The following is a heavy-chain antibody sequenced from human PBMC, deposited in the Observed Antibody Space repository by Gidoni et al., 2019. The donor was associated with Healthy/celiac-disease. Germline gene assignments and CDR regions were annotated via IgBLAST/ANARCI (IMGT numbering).Heavy chain of an antibody. CDR1: GFTFSSYA. J-gene: IGHJ4*02. D-gene: IGHD3-22*01. CDR3: VHNYYDSSGYQYYFDY. CDR2: ISSNGGST. V-gene: IGHV3-64D*06. Sequence: GFTFSSYAMHWVRQAPGKVLEYVSAISSNGGSTYYADSVKGRFTISRDNSKNTLYLQMSSLRAEDTAVYYCVHNYYDSSGYQYYFDYWGQGTLVTVSS.